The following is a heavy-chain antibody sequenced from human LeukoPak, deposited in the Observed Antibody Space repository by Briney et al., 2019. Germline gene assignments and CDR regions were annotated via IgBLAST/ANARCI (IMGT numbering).Heavy chain of an antibody. CDR2: IYTGGGT. Sequence: PSETLSLTCTVSDGSISNYYWSWIRQPAGKGLGWIGRIYTGGGTNYNPSLKSRVTMSVSKNHFSLKLSSVTAADTAVYHCARSSLVAGGHYYFDYWGQGTLVTVSS. D-gene: IGHD2-15*01. V-gene: IGHV4-4*07. J-gene: IGHJ4*02. CDR1: DGSISNYY. CDR3: ARSSLVAGGHYYFDY.